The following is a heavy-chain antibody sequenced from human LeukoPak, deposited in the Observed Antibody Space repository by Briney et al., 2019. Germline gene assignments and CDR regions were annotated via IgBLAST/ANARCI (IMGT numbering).Heavy chain of an antibody. V-gene: IGHV4-39*07. D-gene: IGHD2-21*02. CDR2: IYHSGST. CDR3: AASVVVTAPDAFDI. CDR1: GGSISSSSYF. J-gene: IGHJ3*02. Sequence: SETLSLTCTVSGGSISSSSYFWGWIRQPPGKGLEWIGSIYHSGSTYYNPSLKSRVTISVDRSKNQFSLKLSSVTAADTAVYYCAASVVVTAPDAFDIWGQGTMVTVSS.